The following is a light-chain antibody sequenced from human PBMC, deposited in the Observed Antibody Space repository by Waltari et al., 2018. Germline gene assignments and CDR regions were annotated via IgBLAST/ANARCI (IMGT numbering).Light chain of an antibody. Sequence: QSALTQPASVSASPGQSTTLSCTGTSSDVGKYNLVSWYQQHPGQAPKLMIYEGSQRPSGVSDRFSGSKSGNTASLTISGLQAEDEADYYCFSYAGRATGVFGGGTKLTVL. J-gene: IGLJ2*01. CDR1: SSDVGKYNL. CDR3: FSYAGRATGV. V-gene: IGLV2-23*01. CDR2: EGS.